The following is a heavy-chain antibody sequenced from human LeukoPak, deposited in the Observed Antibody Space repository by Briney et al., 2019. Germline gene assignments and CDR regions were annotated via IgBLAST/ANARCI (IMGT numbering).Heavy chain of an antibody. CDR3: ARDDGSSYYYYGMDV. V-gene: IGHV3-48*01. CDR2: ISSSSSTI. J-gene: IGHJ6*02. CDR1: R. D-gene: IGHD2/OR15-2a*01. Sequence: RMNWLRQARGKGRDGVSYISSSSSTIYYADSVKGRFTISRDNAKNSLYLQMNSLRAEDTAVYYCARDDGSSYYYYGMDVWGQGTTVTVSS.